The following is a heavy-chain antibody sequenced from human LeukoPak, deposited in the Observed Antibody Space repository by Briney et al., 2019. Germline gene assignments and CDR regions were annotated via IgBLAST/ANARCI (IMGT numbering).Heavy chain of an antibody. D-gene: IGHD4-17*01. V-gene: IGHV5-51*01. CDR3: ARHFHPAETTGSYFDL. Sequence: HGESLKISCKGSGYGFTSYWIAWVRQLPGKGLDWMGILYPGDSDARYIPSFKGQVTISVDKSISPAYLQWTSLKPSDTPMNNCARHFHPAETTGSYFDLWGGGTLVTVSA. J-gene: IGHJ2*01. CDR2: LYPGDSDA. CDR1: GYGFTSYW.